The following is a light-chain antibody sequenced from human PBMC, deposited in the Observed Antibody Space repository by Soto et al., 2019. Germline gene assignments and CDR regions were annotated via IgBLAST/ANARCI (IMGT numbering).Light chain of an antibody. CDR2: AAS. V-gene: IGKV1-27*01. CDR3: QKYHSAPRT. Sequence: DIQMTQSPSSLSASVGDRVTITCRANQDISYYLAWYQQKQGKVPKLLIYAASTLQSGVPSRFSGSGSGTDFTLTSSSLQPEDIATYSCQKYHSAPRTFGQGTKVEIK. J-gene: IGKJ1*01. CDR1: QDISYY.